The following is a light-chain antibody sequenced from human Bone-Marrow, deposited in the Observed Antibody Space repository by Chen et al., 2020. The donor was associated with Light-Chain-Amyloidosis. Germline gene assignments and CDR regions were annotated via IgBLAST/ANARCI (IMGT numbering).Light chain of an antibody. CDR2: DVS. V-gene: IGLV2-14*01. Sequence: QSALTQPASVSWSPGQSITISCTGTSSDVGAYNYVSWYQQHPGKAPKLMIYDVSNRPSGVSNRFSGSKPGNTASLTISGLQAEDEADYYCSSYTGSSWVFGGGTKLTVL. CDR3: SSYTGSSWV. J-gene: IGLJ3*02. CDR1: SSDVGAYNY.